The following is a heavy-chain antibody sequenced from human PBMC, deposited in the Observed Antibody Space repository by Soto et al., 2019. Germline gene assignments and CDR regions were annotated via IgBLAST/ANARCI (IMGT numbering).Heavy chain of an antibody. V-gene: IGHV1-69*13. CDR2: IIPIFGTA. CDR1: GGTFSSYA. J-gene: IGHJ6*02. CDR3: AREVSSSSQHYYYGMDV. D-gene: IGHD6-6*01. Sequence: GASVKVSCKASGGTFSSYAISWVRQAPGQGLEWMGGIIPIFGTANYAQKFQGRVTITADESTSTAYMELSSLRSEDTAVYYCAREVSSSSQHYYYGMDVWGQGTTVTVSS.